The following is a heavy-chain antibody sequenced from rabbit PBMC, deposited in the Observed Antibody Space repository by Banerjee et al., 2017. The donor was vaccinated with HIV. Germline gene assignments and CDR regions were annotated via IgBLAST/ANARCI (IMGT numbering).Heavy chain of an antibody. CDR3: ARDLAGAIGWNFNL. J-gene: IGHJ4*01. Sequence: QSLEESGGGLVQPGGSLTLSCKASGFDFSSYYMTWVRQAPGKGLELIACIDSSSGDSTYWVNGRFTISKTSSTTMTLQMTSLTAADTATYFCARDLAGAIGWNFNLWGPGTLVTVS. CDR2: IDSSSGDST. CDR1: GFDFSSYY. D-gene: IGHD4-1*01. V-gene: IGHV1S40*01.